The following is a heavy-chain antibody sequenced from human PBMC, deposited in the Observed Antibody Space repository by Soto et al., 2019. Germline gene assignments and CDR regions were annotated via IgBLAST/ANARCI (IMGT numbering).Heavy chain of an antibody. D-gene: IGHD3-10*01. Sequence: ASVNVSCKASGYTFTSYYMHWVRQAPGQGREWMGIINPSGGSTSYAQKFQGRVTMTRYTSTSTVYMELSSLRSEDTAVYYCDLKVTMVRGVIRNCFDPWGQGTMVTVSS. V-gene: IGHV1-46*01. CDR3: DLKVTMVRGVIRNCFDP. J-gene: IGHJ5*02. CDR1: GYTFTSYY. CDR2: INPSGGST.